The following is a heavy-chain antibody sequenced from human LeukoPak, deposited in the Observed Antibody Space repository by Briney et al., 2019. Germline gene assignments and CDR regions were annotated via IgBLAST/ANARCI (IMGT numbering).Heavy chain of an antibody. CDR3: ARDRAGYSSSWYYFDY. Sequence: LRLSCAASGFTFSDYYMSWIRQPPGKGLEWIGYIYYSGSTNYNPSLKSRVTISVDTSKNQFSLKLSSVTAADTAVYYCARDRAGYSSSWYYFDYWGQGTLVTVSS. D-gene: IGHD6-13*01. CDR2: IYYSGST. CDR1: GFTFSDYY. V-gene: IGHV4-59*01. J-gene: IGHJ4*02.